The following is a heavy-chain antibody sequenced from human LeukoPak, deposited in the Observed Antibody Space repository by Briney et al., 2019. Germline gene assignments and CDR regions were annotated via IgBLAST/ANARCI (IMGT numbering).Heavy chain of an antibody. CDR2: MKEDGSDI. CDR1: GFSFSSYT. Sequence: GGSLRLSCVASGFSFSSYTMSWVRQAPGKGLEWVAKMKEDGSDIHYVDSVKGRFTICRDNAKNSLCLQMSSLRVEDTAVYYCARGGARYLDSWGQGILVTDSS. J-gene: IGHJ4*02. D-gene: IGHD3-9*01. V-gene: IGHV3-7*01. CDR3: ARGGARYLDS.